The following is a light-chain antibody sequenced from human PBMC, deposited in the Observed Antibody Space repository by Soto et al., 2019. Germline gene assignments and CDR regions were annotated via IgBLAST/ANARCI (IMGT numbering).Light chain of an antibody. Sequence: QSALTQPASVSGSPGQSITISCTGTSSDVGSYNLVSWYQQHPGKAPKLMIYEGSKRPSGVSNRFSGSKSGNTASLTISGLQAEDEADYYCCSDAGSITYVFGTGTKVTVL. CDR1: SSDVGSYNL. CDR2: EGS. CDR3: CSDAGSITYV. J-gene: IGLJ1*01. V-gene: IGLV2-23*01.